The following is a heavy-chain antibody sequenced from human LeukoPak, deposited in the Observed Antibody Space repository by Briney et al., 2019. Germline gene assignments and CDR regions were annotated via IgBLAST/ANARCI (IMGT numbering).Heavy chain of an antibody. Sequence: SETLSLTCTVSGGSISSYYWSWIRQPPGKGLEWIGYIYYSGSTYYNPSLKSRVTISVDTSKNQFSLKLSSVTAADTAVYYCARVDYYCSGGSCYYYFDYWGQGTLVTVSS. V-gene: IGHV4-59*12. CDR2: IYYSGST. CDR3: ARVDYYCSGGSCYYYFDY. J-gene: IGHJ4*02. D-gene: IGHD2-15*01. CDR1: GGSISSYY.